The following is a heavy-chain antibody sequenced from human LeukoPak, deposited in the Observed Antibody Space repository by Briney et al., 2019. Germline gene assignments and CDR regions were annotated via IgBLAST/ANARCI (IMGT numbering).Heavy chain of an antibody. CDR3: ARVGFTSSWSNFDY. CDR1: GYTFTGHY. J-gene: IGHJ4*02. V-gene: IGHV1-2*02. D-gene: IGHD6-13*01. CDR2: INPNSGDT. Sequence: ASVKVSCKASGYTFTGHYIHWVRQAPGQGLEWMGWINPNSGDTHYAQKFQGRVSMTGDTSSSTASMELSSLRSDDTAMYYCARVGFTSSWSNFDYWGQGTLVTVSS.